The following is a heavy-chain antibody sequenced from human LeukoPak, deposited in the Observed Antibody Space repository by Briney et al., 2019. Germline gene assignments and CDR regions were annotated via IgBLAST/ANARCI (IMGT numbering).Heavy chain of an antibody. V-gene: IGHV1-69*13. Sequence: GASVKVSCKASGGTFRSNGVHWVRQAPGQGLEWMGGFIPTSGKAQYAQKFQGRITMTADDSSTTAYMELNSLRSEDTAVYYCARSPGDRPLNWFDPWGQGTLVTVSS. CDR2: FIPTSGKA. J-gene: IGHJ5*02. CDR1: GGTFRSNG. CDR3: ARSPGDRPLNWFDP. D-gene: IGHD1-26*01.